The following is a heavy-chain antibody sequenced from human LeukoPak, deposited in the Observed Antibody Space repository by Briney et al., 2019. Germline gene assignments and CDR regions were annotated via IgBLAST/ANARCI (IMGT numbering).Heavy chain of an antibody. V-gene: IGHV4-39*01. J-gene: IGHJ4*02. D-gene: IGHD3-22*01. CDR3: ACSTDSSRYFFDY. CDR1: GGPISSSSYY. Sequence: SETLSLTCTVSGGPISSSSYYWDWIRQPPGKGLEWIGSIFYGGNTYYNPSLKSRVTISVDTSKNQFSLKLSSVTAADTAVYYCACSTDSSRYFFDYWGQGTLVTVSS. CDR2: IFYGGNT.